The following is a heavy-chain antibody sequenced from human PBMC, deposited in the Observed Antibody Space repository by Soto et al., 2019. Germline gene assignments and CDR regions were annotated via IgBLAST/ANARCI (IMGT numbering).Heavy chain of an antibody. CDR1: GDSISSYY. J-gene: IGHJ4*02. CDR3: ARSREMYYYDSSGYYAH. V-gene: IGHV4-59*01. D-gene: IGHD3-22*01. Sequence: PSETLSLTCTVSGDSISSYYWNWILQPPGKGLEWIGYVSFRGSTSYNPSLKSRVTISVDTSKNQFSLRLSSVTAADTAVYYCARSREMYYYDSSGYYAHWGQGTRVTVSS. CDR2: VSFRGST.